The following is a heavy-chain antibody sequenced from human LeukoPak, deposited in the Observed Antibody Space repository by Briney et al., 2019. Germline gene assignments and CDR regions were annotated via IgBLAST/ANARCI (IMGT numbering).Heavy chain of an antibody. CDR1: GFTFSSYT. D-gene: IGHD3-9*01. J-gene: IGHJ4*02. V-gene: IGHV3-21*01. CDR2: ISETSIYI. CDR3: ATDQRYAFDY. Sequence: PGGSLRLSCAGSGFTFSSYTMNWVRHAPGKGLEWVSSISETSIYINYADSVKGRFTISRDNAKYSLYLQMTSLRAEDTAVYYCATDQRYAFDYWGQGILVTVSS.